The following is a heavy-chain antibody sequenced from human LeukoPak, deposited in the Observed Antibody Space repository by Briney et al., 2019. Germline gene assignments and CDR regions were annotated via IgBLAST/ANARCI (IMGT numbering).Heavy chain of an antibody. CDR2: ISGSGGST. J-gene: IGHJ3*02. D-gene: IGHD3-10*01. Sequence: GGSLRLSCAASGFTLSSYAMSRVRQAPGKGLEWVSAISGSGGSTYYADSVKGRFTISRDNSKNTLYLQMNSLRAEDTAVYYCAKDGPGGEDWAVAFDIWGQGTMVTVSS. V-gene: IGHV3-23*01. CDR3: AKDGPGGEDWAVAFDI. CDR1: GFTLSSYA.